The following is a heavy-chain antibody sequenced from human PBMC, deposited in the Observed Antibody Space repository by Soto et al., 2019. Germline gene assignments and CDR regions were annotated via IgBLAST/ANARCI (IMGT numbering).Heavy chain of an antibody. J-gene: IGHJ4*02. CDR2: VSPSGSNT. CDR3: ARRDSSGWYSLDY. Sequence: EVQLLESGGGLVQPGGSLRLSCAVSGFIFSNYPMSWVRQGPGKGLEWVSSVSPSGSNTYYADSVKGRFTMSRDNSDNRLHLQMNSLRAEDRAVYFCARRDSSGWYSLDYWGQGTLVTVSS. V-gene: IGHV3-23*01. D-gene: IGHD6-19*01. CDR1: GFIFSNYP.